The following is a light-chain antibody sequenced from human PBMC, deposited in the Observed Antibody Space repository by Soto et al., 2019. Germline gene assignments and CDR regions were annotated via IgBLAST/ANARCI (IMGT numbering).Light chain of an antibody. J-gene: IGKJ1*01. V-gene: IGKV1-5*01. CDR2: DAS. CDR1: QSVSVW. CDR3: QQFDTSPWT. Sequence: DIQMTQSPSTLSASVGDTVTITCRASQSVSVWLAWYQQKPGKAPNLLVYDASSLQSGVPSRFSGSGSGTEFTLTITNLQSDDFGTYYCQQFDTSPWTFGQGTKVDIK.